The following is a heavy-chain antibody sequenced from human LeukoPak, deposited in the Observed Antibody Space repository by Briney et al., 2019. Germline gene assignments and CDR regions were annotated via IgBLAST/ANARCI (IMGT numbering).Heavy chain of an antibody. CDR3: ATGAVRGRFLGVF. CDR2: IKKDGSET. CDR1: GFTFSSYA. D-gene: IGHD3-10*02. V-gene: IGHV3-7*03. Sequence: GGSLRLSCAASGFTFSSYAMSWVRQAPGKGLEWVANIKKDGSETYYVDSVKGRFTISRDNAKNSLYLQINSLRAEDTAVYYCATGAVRGRFLGVFWGQGTLVTVSS. J-gene: IGHJ4*02.